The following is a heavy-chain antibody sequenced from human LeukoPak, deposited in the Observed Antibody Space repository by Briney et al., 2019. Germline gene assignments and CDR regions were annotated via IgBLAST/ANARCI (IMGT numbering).Heavy chain of an antibody. Sequence: SETLSLTCTVSGGSISNYYWSWIRQPAGKGLEWIGRIYTSGSTNYNPSLKSRATMSVDTSKNQFSLKLSSVTAADTAVYYCARIGGSYYEYYFDYWGQGTLVTVSS. CDR2: IYTSGST. CDR1: GGSISNYY. V-gene: IGHV4-4*07. J-gene: IGHJ4*02. CDR3: ARIGGSYYEYYFDY. D-gene: IGHD1-26*01.